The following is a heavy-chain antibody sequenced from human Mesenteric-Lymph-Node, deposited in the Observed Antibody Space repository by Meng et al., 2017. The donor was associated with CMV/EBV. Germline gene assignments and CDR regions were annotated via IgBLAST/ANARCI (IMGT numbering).Heavy chain of an antibody. CDR2: INHSGST. J-gene: IGHJ4*02. CDR1: GGSFSGYY. V-gene: IGHV4-34*01. Sequence: QVQLHQCGAGLLKPSETLSVTCAVYGGSFSGYYGNWIRQSPQKGMEWIGDINHSGSTTYNPSFTSRIIISVDTSTNQISLNMSSLTAADTAVYYCARGSSYDILTGYFDYWGQGALVTVSS. CDR3: ARGSSYDILTGYFDY. D-gene: IGHD3-9*01.